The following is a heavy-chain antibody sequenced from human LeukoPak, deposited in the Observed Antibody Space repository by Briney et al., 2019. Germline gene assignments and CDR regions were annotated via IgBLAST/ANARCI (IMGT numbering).Heavy chain of an antibody. D-gene: IGHD3-3*01. CDR3: ARESYGFSLGFDY. CDR2: INSDGSST. J-gene: IGHJ4*02. CDR1: GFTFSSYW. V-gene: IGHV3-74*01. Sequence: GGSLRLSCAASGFTFSSYWMHWVRQAPGKGLVWVSRINSDGSSTSYADSVKGRFTISRDNAKNTLYLQMNSLRAEDTAVYYCARESYGFSLGFDYCGQGTLVTVSS.